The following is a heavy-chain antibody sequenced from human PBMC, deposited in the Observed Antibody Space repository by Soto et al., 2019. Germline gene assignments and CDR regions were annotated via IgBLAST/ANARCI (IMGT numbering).Heavy chain of an antibody. J-gene: IGHJ6*02. Sequence: VQLLESGGGLVQPGGSLRLACTASGFTFNHYAMSWVRQAPGKGLEWVSAVSGRGGSTKYADSVKGRFIISRDNSNSTLFLLMDSLRGEDTAVYYCAKDSTVTTSLYFYYYGFDVWGQGTTVTVSS. D-gene: IGHD4-17*01. CDR2: VSGRGGST. CDR3: AKDSTVTTSLYFYYYGFDV. V-gene: IGHV3-23*01. CDR1: GFTFNHYA.